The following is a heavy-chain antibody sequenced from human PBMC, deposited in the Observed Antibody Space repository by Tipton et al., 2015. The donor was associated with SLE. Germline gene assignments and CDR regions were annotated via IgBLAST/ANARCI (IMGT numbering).Heavy chain of an antibody. Sequence: TLSLICAVYGGSFSGHYWTWIRQPPGKGLEWIGDIIHSGRTNYNPSLKSRVTISIDTSKNQFSLNLTSVTAADTAVYYCARESAAAGTRWFDPWGQGTLVTVSS. J-gene: IGHJ5*02. D-gene: IGHD6-13*01. CDR3: ARESAAAGTRWFDP. V-gene: IGHV4-34*12. CDR1: GGSFSGHY. CDR2: IIHSGRT.